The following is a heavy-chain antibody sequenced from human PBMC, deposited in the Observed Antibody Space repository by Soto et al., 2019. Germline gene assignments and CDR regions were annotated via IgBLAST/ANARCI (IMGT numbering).Heavy chain of an antibody. CDR3: ARDPSYGDYSYYGMDV. V-gene: IGHV4-31*03. J-gene: IGHJ6*02. CDR1: GASINGGGYY. Sequence: QVQLQESGPGLVKPSQTLSLTCTVSGASINGGGYYWSWIRQHPGKGLEWIGSIYYSGNTYYSPSLKSRVTISVDTSKNHFSLRLTSVTAADTAVYYCARDPSYGDYSYYGMDVWAKGPRSPSR. D-gene: IGHD4-17*01. CDR2: IYYSGNT.